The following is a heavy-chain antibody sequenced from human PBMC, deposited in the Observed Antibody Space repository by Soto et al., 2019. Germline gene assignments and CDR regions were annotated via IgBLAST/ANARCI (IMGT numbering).Heavy chain of an antibody. CDR3: SESEEQVWFEDSDH. Sequence: WGSLRLSCAASGFTFSSYTMSWVRQVPGKGLEWVSGIGGSGESTYYADSVKGRFSISRDNTRATLYLQMSSLRVEDTAVYYCSESEEQVWFEDSDHWGQGSQVTGSS. V-gene: IGHV3-23*01. D-gene: IGHD3-10*01. CDR2: IGGSGEST. J-gene: IGHJ4*02. CDR1: GFTFSSYT.